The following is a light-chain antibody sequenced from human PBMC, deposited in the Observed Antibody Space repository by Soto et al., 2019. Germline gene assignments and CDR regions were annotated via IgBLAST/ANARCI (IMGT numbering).Light chain of an antibody. Sequence: NLMTSSPFTXSFRRAQTAPPPCRESKSLSRRYFAWYKHKTGKXPXXXIYGAFNRATGTADRFSGSGYGTDLTLTRRRLENEDCAVYYCKQDENSITVGQGTRLEI. CDR2: GAF. CDR3: KQDENSIT. J-gene: IGKJ5*01. CDR1: KSLSRRY. V-gene: IGKV3-20*01.